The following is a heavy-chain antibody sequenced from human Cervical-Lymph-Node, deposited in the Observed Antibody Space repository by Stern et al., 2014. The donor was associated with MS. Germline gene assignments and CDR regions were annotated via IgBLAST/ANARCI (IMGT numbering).Heavy chain of an antibody. Sequence: VQLVESGAEVKKPGSSVKVSCKASGGTFSSYAISWVRQAPGQGLEWMGGIIPIFGTANYAQKFQGRVTITADESTSPAYREVSRLRSEDTAVYYCARDGYKPYFDYWGQGTLVTVSS. CDR1: GGTFSSYA. D-gene: IGHD5-24*01. J-gene: IGHJ4*02. CDR2: IIPIFGTA. CDR3: ARDGYKPYFDY. V-gene: IGHV1-69*01.